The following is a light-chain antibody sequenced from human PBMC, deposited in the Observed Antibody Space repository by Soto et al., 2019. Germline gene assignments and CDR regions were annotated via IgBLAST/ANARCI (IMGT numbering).Light chain of an antibody. CDR3: QQYNNWPWT. CDR2: GAS. Sequence: EIVMTQSPATLSVSPGERATLSCRASQSVGSNFAWYQQKPGQAPRLLIYGASTRATGIPARFSGSGSGTEFTLTISSLQSEDCAVYYCQQYNNWPWTFGQGTKVEIK. J-gene: IGKJ1*01. V-gene: IGKV3-15*01. CDR1: QSVGSN.